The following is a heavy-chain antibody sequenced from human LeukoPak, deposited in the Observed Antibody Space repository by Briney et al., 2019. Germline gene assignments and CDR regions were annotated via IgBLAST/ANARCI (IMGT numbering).Heavy chain of an antibody. D-gene: IGHD2-15*01. J-gene: IGHJ4*02. CDR3: AKPSRGEGYHFDY. CDR1: GFXFSSYG. V-gene: IGHV3-30*18. CDR2: ISYDGSNK. Sequence: PGRSLRLSCAASGFXFSSYGMHWVRQAPGKGLEWVAVISYDGSNKYYADSVKGRFTISRDNSKNTLYLQMNSLRAEDTAVYYCAKPSRGEGYHFDYWGQGTLVTVSS.